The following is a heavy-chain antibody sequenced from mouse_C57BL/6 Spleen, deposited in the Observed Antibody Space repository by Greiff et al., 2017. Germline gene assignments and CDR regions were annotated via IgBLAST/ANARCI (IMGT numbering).Heavy chain of an antibody. V-gene: IGHV1-43*01. D-gene: IGHD1-1*01. CDR1: GYSFTGYY. Sequence: VQLKQSGPELVKPGASVKISCKASGYSFTGYYMHWVKQSSEKSLEWIGEINPSTGGTSYNQKFKGKATLTVDKSSSTAYMQLKSLTSEDSAVYYCARGDYGSSDFDYWGQGTTLTVSS. J-gene: IGHJ2*01. CDR3: ARGDYGSSDFDY. CDR2: INPSTGGT.